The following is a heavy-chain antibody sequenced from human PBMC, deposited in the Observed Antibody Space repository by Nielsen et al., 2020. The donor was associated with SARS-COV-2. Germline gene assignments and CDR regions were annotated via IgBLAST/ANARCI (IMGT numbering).Heavy chain of an antibody. CDR2: IKLDGSEK. CDR3: AKDPSDGYSSSWYFDY. CDR1: GFNIRGYW. D-gene: IGHD6-13*01. J-gene: IGHJ4*02. V-gene: IGHV3-7*03. Sequence: GESLKISCVVSGFNIRGYWMTWVRQAPGKGLEWVGNIKLDGSEKYYVDSVKGRFTISRDNAKSSLYLQMNSLRAEDTALYYCAKDPSDGYSSSWYFDYWGQGTLVTVSS.